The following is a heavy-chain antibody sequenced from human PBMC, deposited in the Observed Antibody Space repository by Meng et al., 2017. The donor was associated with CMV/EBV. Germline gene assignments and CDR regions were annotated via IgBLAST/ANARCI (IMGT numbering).Heavy chain of an antibody. J-gene: IGHJ6*02. CDR1: GFTFSSYA. CDR2: IYSGGSNT. V-gene: IGHV3-23*03. D-gene: IGHD4/OR15-4a*01. Sequence: GESLKISCAASGFTFSSYAMSWVRQAPGKGLEWVSVIYSGGSNTYYADSVKGRFTISRDNSKNTLYLQMNSLRAEDTAVYYSAKDQRLTSDPYGMDVWGQGTTVTVSS. CDR3: AKDQRLTSDPYGMDV.